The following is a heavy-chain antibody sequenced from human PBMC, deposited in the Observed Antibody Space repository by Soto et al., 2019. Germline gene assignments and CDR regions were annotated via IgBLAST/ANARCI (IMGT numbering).Heavy chain of an antibody. CDR1: GGRFIYNA. Sequence: QVQLVQSGAEVRTTGSSVKVSCKGSGGRFIYNAMNWVRLAHGQGLAWMGDIIPVFRTPRYAQKFLGRLTISAADSIAADATSAAYMALSILTSPDSAVFCCAMSRAYHDFDSTIYPAVDVWCQGTTVSVPS. V-gene: IGHV1-69*01. D-gene: IGHD5-12*01. CDR3: AMSRAYHDFDSTIYPAVDV. CDR2: IIPVFRTP. J-gene: IGHJ6*01.